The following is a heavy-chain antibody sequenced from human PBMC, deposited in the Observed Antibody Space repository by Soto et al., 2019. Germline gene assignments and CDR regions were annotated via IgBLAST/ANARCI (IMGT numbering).Heavy chain of an antibody. CDR1: GYTFTSYG. D-gene: IGHD3-16*01. Sequence: QVQLVQSGAEVKKPGASVKVSCKASGYTFTSYGISWVRQAPGQGLEWMGWISAYNGNTNYAQKLQGRVTMTTDTPTSTASMELRSLRSDDTAVYYCARAVITFGGVSRPPDYWGQGTLVTVSS. V-gene: IGHV1-18*01. J-gene: IGHJ4*02. CDR2: ISAYNGNT. CDR3: ARAVITFGGVSRPPDY.